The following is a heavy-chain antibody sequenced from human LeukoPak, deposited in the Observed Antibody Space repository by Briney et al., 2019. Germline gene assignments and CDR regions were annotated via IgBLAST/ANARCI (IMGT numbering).Heavy chain of an antibody. CDR1: GFTFSSYA. Sequence: PGGSLRLSCAASGFTFSSYAMNWIRQAPGKGLERVSSISSSSSYIYYADSVKGRFTISRDNAKNSLYLQMNSLRAEDTAVYYCARDLRDEQWLLNYYYYGMDVWGQGTTVTVSS. CDR3: ARDLRDEQWLLNYYYYGMDV. J-gene: IGHJ6*02. V-gene: IGHV3-21*01. D-gene: IGHD6-19*01. CDR2: ISSSSSYI.